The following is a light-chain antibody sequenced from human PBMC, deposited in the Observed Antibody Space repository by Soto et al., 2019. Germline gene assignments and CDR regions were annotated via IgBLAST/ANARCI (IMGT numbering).Light chain of an antibody. V-gene: IGLV2-14*01. J-gene: IGLJ1*01. CDR1: SSDIGGYNY. CDR2: EVS. Sequence: QSALTQPASVSGSLGQSITISCTGTSSDIGGYNYVSWYQQHPGTAPKLMLYEVSIRPSGVSNRFSGSKSGNSASLTISGLQPEDEADYYCSSYTSSILYVFGAGTKVTVL. CDR3: SSYTSSILYV.